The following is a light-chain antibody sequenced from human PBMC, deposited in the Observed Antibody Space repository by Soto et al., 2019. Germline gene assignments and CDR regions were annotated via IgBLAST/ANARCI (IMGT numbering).Light chain of an antibody. CDR1: QSVTSNQ. J-gene: IGKJ1*01. CDR3: RRRSNWPT. V-gene: IGKV3D-20*02. Sequence: TMLTQSPGTLSFTRRERATLSCRASQSVTSNQLAWYQQKPGQAPRLLIYGASIRATGIPDRFSGSGSGTDFTLTISSLQSEDFAVYYCRRRSNWPTFGQGTKVDIK. CDR2: GAS.